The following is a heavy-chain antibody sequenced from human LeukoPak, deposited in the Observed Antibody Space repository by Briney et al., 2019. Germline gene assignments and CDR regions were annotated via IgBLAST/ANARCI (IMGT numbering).Heavy chain of an antibody. J-gene: IGHJ4*02. CDR1: GGSFSGYY. CDR3: ARGRRFFVVVVAATSYYFDY. CDR2: INHSGST. Sequence: PSETLSLTCAVYGGSFSGYYWSWIRQPPGKGLEWIGEINHSGSTNYNPSLKSRVTISVDTSKNQFPLKLSSVTAADTAVYYCARGRRFFVVVVAATSYYFDYWGQGTLVTVSS. V-gene: IGHV4-34*01. D-gene: IGHD2-15*01.